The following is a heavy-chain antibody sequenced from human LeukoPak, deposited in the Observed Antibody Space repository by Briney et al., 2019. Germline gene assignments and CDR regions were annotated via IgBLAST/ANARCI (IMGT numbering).Heavy chain of an antibody. D-gene: IGHD5-12*01. CDR2: IIPIFGTA. J-gene: IGHJ4*02. CDR1: GGTFSSYA. CDR3: ARERSGGSPFDY. Sequence: ASLTVSCTASGGTFSSYAISWVRQAPGQGLKWMGGIIPIFGTANYAQKFQGRVTITADESTSTAYMELSSLRSEDTAVYYCARERSGGSPFDYWGQGTLVTVSS. V-gene: IGHV1-69*13.